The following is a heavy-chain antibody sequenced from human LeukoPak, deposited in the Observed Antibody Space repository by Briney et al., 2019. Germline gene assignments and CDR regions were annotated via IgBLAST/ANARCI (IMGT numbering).Heavy chain of an antibody. J-gene: IGHJ4*02. CDR3: ALDPLRGYCSGGSCYLS. CDR1: GVSFSGYY. Sequence: SETLSLTCAVYGVSFSGYYWSWIRQPPGKGLEWIGEINHSGSTNYNPSLKSRVTISVDTSKNQFSLKLSSVTAADTAVYYCALDPLRGYCSGGSCYLSWGQGTLVTVSS. V-gene: IGHV4-34*01. CDR2: INHSGST. D-gene: IGHD2-15*01.